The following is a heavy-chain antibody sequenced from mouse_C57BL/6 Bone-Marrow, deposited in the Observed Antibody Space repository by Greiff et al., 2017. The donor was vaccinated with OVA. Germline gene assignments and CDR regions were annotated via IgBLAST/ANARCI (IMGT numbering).Heavy chain of an antibody. Sequence: VKLQESGAELVRPGTSVKVSCKASGYAFTNYLIEWVKQRPGQGLEWIGVINPGSGGTNYNEKFKGKATLTADKSSSTAYMPLSSLTSEDSAVYVCARSTAQATSAYWGQGTLVTVSA. CDR3: ARSTAQATSAY. D-gene: IGHD3-2*02. J-gene: IGHJ3*01. CDR2: INPGSGGT. CDR1: GYAFTNYL. V-gene: IGHV1-54*01.